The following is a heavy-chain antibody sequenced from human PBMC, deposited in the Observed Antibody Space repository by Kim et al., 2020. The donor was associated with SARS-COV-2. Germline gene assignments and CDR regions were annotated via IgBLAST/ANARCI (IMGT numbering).Heavy chain of an antibody. CDR3: ARVAAAGNSYNWFDP. J-gene: IGHJ5*02. CDR2: INHSGST. Sequence: SETLSLTCAVYGGSFSGYYWSWIRQPPGKGLQWIGEINHSGSTNHNPSLKSRVTISVDRSKNQFSLKLSSVTAADTAGFYCARVAAAGNSYNWFDPWGQGTLVTVSS. V-gene: IGHV4-34*01. D-gene: IGHD6-13*01. CDR1: GGSFSGYY.